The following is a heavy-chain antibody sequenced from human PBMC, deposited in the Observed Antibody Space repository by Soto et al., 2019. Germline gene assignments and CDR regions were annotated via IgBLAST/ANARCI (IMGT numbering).Heavy chain of an antibody. J-gene: IGHJ6*01. CDR2: IVPIFGTA. V-gene: IGHV1-69*06. CDR3: AREGINSSSSPPYYYYGMGV. D-gene: IGHD6-6*01. CDR1: GGTFSSYA. Sequence: ASVKVSCKASGGTFSSYAISWVRQAPGQGLEWMGGIVPIFGTANYAQKFQGRVTITADKSTSTAYMELSSLRSEDTAVYYCAREGINSSSSPPYYYYGMGVWGRGTTVTVSS.